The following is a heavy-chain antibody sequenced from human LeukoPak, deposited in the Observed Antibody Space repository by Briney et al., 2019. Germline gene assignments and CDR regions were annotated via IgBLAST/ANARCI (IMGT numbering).Heavy chain of an antibody. CDR1: TFTFSSYG. D-gene: IGHD4-17*01. CDR2: TSKEGTNK. J-gene: IGHJ4*02. Sequence: PGGSLILSCVASTFTFSSYGMHWVRQAPGKGLEWEAVTSKEGTNKYYADSVKGRFTISRDNSKNTLYLQMNSLRPEDTAVYYCAKSSPTTVTTLDFWGQGTLVTVSS. V-gene: IGHV3-30*18. CDR3: AKSSPTTVTTLDF.